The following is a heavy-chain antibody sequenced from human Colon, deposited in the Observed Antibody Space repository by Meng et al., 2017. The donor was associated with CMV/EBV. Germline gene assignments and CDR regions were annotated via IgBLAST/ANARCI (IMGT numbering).Heavy chain of an antibody. Sequence: GGSLRLSCAASGFTFSNAWMSWVRQGPGKGLEWLGHIKSKDDGGTTFYAAPMKSRFTMSRDDSKNTLYLQMNSLKVEDTAVYYCAAERGREWELRYWGRGTLVTVSS. D-gene: IGHD1-26*01. CDR3: AAERGREWELRY. CDR1: GFTFSNAW. CDR2: IKSKDDGGTT. J-gene: IGHJ4*02. V-gene: IGHV3-15*01.